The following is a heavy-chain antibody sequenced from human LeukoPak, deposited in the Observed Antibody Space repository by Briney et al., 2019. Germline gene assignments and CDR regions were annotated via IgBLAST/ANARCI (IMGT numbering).Heavy chain of an antibody. CDR1: GFSLTTSGVA. D-gene: IGHD1-1*01. J-gene: IGHJ4*02. CDR3: VHTLDQCPGHRAFDY. CDR2: IYWDNEK. V-gene: IGHV2-5*02. Sequence: SGPTLVNPTQTLTLNCSFSGFSLTTSGVAVGWIRQPPGKALQWLALIYWDNEKRYTPSLSSRLAIARDTSNNQVVLTMTNMDPLDTGTYYCVHTLDQCPGHRAFDYWGQGTLVTVSS.